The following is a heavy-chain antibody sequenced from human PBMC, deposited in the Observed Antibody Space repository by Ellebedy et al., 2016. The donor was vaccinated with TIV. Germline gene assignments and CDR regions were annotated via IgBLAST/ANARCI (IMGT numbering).Heavy chain of an antibody. CDR2: VYYSGST. V-gene: IGHV4-38-2*02. CDR1: GYSISSNYY. D-gene: IGHD3-16*01. J-gene: IGHJ5*02. CDR3: AKIVSGGASFDP. Sequence: MPSETLSLTCTVSGYSISSNYYWGWIRQPPGKGLEWIGSVYYSGSTNYNPSLKSRVTMSRDPSKNSFSLHLASVTATDTAIYYCAKIVSGGASFDPWGQGTLVTVSS.